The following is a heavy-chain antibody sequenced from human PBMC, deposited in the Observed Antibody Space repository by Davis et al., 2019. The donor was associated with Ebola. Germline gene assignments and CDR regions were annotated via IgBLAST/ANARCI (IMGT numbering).Heavy chain of an antibody. J-gene: IGHJ6*02. CDR1: GGTFSSYA. V-gene: IGHV1-18*01. CDR3: AREKEYQLLFWDGMDV. D-gene: IGHD2-2*01. Sequence: ASVKVSCKASGGTFSSYAISWVRQAPGQGLEWMGWISAYNGNTNYAQKLQGRVTMTTDTSTSTAYMELRSLRSDDTAVYYCAREKEYQLLFWDGMDVWGQGTTVTVSS. CDR2: ISAYNGNT.